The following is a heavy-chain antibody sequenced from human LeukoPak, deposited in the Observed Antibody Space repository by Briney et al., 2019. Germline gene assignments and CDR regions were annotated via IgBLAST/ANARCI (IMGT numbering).Heavy chain of an antibody. Sequence: PGGSLILSCAASGFIFSSYAMSWVRQAPGKGLEWVSTISGSGGGTYYADSVKGRFTISRDDSKNTLYLQMNSLRAEDTAVYYCAKGRSSSSRGSFNYWGQGTLVTVSS. J-gene: IGHJ4*02. CDR3: AKGRSSSSRGSFNY. CDR2: ISGSGGGT. D-gene: IGHD6-13*01. CDR1: GFIFSSYA. V-gene: IGHV3-23*01.